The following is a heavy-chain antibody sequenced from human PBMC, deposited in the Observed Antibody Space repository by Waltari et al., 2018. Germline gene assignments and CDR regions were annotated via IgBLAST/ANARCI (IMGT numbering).Heavy chain of an antibody. Sequence: EVQVVESGGGLAQPGGSLRLSCAASGFTFNTYWMHWVRQAPGKGLVWVSHISSEGNIANYADSVKGRFTISRDNAKNTLFLQMNSLRVEDTAVYYCTTSHDYTTFDIWGQGTVVTVSS. CDR1: GFTFNTYW. D-gene: IGHD3-3*01. CDR3: TTSHDYTTFDI. J-gene: IGHJ3*02. V-gene: IGHV3-74*01. CDR2: ISSEGNIA.